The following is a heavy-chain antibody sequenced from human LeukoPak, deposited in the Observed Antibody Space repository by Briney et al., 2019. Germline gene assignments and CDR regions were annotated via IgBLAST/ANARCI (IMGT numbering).Heavy chain of an antibody. CDR1: GYSFTSYW. J-gene: IGHJ4*02. D-gene: IGHD3-22*01. Sequence: GESLKISCKGSGYSFTSYWIGWVRQMPGKGLEWMGIIYPGDSDTRYSPSFQGQVTISADKSISTAYLQWSSLKASDTAMYYCARTYYYDSIRLFYFDYWGQGTLVTVSP. V-gene: IGHV5-51*01. CDR3: ARTYYYDSIRLFYFDY. CDR2: IYPGDSDT.